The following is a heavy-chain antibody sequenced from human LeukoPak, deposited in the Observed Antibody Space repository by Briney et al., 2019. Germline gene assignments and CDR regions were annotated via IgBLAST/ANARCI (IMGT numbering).Heavy chain of an antibody. D-gene: IGHD2-21*02. J-gene: IGHJ4*02. CDR2: IGPESGDI. CDR3: AKYCGGGCFCNFDS. CDR1: GFTFSTFA. V-gene: IGHV3-23*01. Sequence: GGSLRLSCAASGFTFSTFAMAWVRQAPGRGLEWVSVIGPESGDIRYSDSVKGRFTISRDNSKSTLFLQMNSLRADDTALYYCAKYCGGGCFCNFDSWGQGTLVTVSS.